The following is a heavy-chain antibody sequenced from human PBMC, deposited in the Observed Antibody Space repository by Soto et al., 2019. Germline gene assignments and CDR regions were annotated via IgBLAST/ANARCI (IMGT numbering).Heavy chain of an antibody. V-gene: IGHV1-18*04. CDR2: ISAYNGNT. Sequence: ASVKVSCKASGYTFTSYGISWVRQAPGQGLEWMGWISAYNGNTNYAQKLQGRVTMTTDTYTSTDYMPLSSLRADDTAVYYCARGLGYPSRGSCYYFDYWGQGTLVTVSS. J-gene: IGHJ4*02. CDR1: GYTFTSYG. CDR3: ARGLGYPSRGSCYYFDY. D-gene: IGHD2-15*01.